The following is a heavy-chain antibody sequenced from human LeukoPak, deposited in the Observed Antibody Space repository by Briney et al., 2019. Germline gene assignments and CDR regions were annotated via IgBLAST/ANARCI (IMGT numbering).Heavy chain of an antibody. CDR1: GYTFTGYY. J-gene: IGHJ4*02. Sequence: ASVKVSCKASGYTFTGYYIHWVRQAPGQGLEWMGWINPNSGGTNYAQKFQGRVTMTRDTSISTAYMELSRLRSDDTAVYYCARSGSSWYYFDYWGQGTLVTVSS. CDR3: ARSGSSWYYFDY. D-gene: IGHD6-13*01. CDR2: INPNSGGT. V-gene: IGHV1-2*02.